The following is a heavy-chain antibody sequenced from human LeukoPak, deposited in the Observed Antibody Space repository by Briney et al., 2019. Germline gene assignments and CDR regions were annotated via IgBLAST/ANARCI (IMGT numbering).Heavy chain of an antibody. V-gene: IGHV3-11*04. J-gene: IGHJ6*04. CDR2: ISSSGSTI. D-gene: IGHD3-10*02. CDR1: GFNVIDAW. CDR3: AELGITMIGGV. Sequence: GGSLRLSCAVSGFNVIDAWMNWVRQAPGKGLEWVSYISSSGSTICYADSVKGRFTISRDNAKNSLYLQMNSLRAEDTAVYYCAELGITMIGGVWGKGTTVTISS.